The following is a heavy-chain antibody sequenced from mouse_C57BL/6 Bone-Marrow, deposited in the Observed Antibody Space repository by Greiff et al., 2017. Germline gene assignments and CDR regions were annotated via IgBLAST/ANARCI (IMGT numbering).Heavy chain of an antibody. D-gene: IGHD2-1*01. J-gene: IGHJ2*01. V-gene: IGHV1-81*01. CDR2: IYPRSGNT. Sequence: VQLQQSGAELARPGASVKLSCTASGYTFTSYGISWVKQRTGQGLEWIGEIYPRSGNTYYTEQFKGRATLTADKSSSTAYMELRSLTSEDSAVYFCAGGDLLWDYWGQGTTLTVSS. CDR1: GYTFTSYG. CDR3: AGGDLLWDY.